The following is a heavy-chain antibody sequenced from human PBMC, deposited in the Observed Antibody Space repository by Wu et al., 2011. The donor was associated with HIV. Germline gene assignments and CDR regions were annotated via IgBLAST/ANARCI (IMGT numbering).Heavy chain of an antibody. D-gene: IGHD7-27*01. CDR3: ARDRTGDSFDLRWYFDL. CDR2: VNPNSGRT. Sequence: QVQLVQSGAEVRKPGASVKVSCKASGYTFINSYIHWVRQAPGQGLEYMGWVNPNSGRTDYKQKFQGRVTMTRDASIDTAYMELSRLRSDDTAVYYCARDRTGDSFDLRWYFDLWGRGTLVTVSS. J-gene: IGHJ2*01. CDR1: GYTFINSY. V-gene: IGHV1-2*02.